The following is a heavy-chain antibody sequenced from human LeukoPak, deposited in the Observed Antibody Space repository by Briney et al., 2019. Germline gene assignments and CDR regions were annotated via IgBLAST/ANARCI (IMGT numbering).Heavy chain of an antibody. CDR3: ARQPLYSGSYELWGFLRKKYAFDI. J-gene: IGHJ3*02. Sequence: PSETLSLTCTVSGVSISSSNSYWSWIRQPPGKGLEWIGEINHSGSTNYNPSLKSRVTISVDTSKNQFSLKLSSVTAADTAVYYCARQPLYSGSYELWGFLRKKYAFDIWGQGTMVTVSS. CDR1: GVSISSSNSY. V-gene: IGHV4-39*01. CDR2: INHSGST. D-gene: IGHD1-26*01.